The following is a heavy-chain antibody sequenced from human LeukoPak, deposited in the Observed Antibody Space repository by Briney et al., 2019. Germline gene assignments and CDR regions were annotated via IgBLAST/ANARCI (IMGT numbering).Heavy chain of an antibody. Sequence: SETLSLTCTVSGGSISSYYWSWIRQPPGKGLEWIGYIYYSGSTNYNPSLKSRVTISVDTSKNQFSLKLSSVTAADTAVYYCARDRLAVAGLYWYFDLWGRGTLVTVSS. J-gene: IGHJ2*01. V-gene: IGHV4-59*01. D-gene: IGHD6-19*01. CDR2: IYYSGST. CDR3: ARDRLAVAGLYWYFDL. CDR1: GGSISSYY.